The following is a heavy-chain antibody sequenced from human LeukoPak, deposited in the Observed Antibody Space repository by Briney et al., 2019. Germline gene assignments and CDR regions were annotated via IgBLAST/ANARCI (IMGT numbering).Heavy chain of an antibody. CDR3: ARDARPPQGYCSSTSCLNWFDP. D-gene: IGHD2-2*01. CDR1: GGSISSYY. J-gene: IGHJ5*02. CDR2: IYYSGST. Sequence: KTSETLSLTCTVSGGSISSYYWSWIRQPPGKGLEWIGYIYYSGSTNYNPSLKSRVTISVDTSKNQFSLKLRSVPAADTAVYYCARDARPPQGYCSSTSCLNWFDPWGQGTLVTVSS. V-gene: IGHV4-59*01.